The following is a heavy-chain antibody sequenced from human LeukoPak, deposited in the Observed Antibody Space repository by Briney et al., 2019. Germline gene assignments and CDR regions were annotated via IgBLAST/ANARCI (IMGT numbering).Heavy chain of an antibody. V-gene: IGHV3-21*01. J-gene: IGHJ6*02. CDR2: ISSSSSYI. CDR3: ARDWNPYDFWSGFAREMDV. D-gene: IGHD3-3*01. Sequence: GGSLRLSCAASGFTFSSYSMNWVRQAPGKGVEWVSSISSSSSYIYYADSVKGRFTISRDNAKNSLYLQMNSLRAEDTAVYYCARDWNPYDFWSGFAREMDVWGQGTTVTVSS. CDR1: GFTFSSYS.